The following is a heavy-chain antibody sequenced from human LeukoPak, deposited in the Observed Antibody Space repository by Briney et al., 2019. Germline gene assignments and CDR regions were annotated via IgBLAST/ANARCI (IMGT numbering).Heavy chain of an antibody. J-gene: IGHJ4*02. CDR2: INTNGANT. V-gene: IGHV3-64*05. CDR3: VKGLDYSSSQMDS. CDR1: GFPFKSYA. D-gene: IGHD6-6*01. Sequence: LSGGSLRLSCSASGFPFKSYAMHWVRQAPGKALEYVSSINTNGANTYYADSVKGRFTISRDNSRNTVYVQMNSLTPEDTAVYYCVKGLDYSSSQMDSWGQGTLVTVSS.